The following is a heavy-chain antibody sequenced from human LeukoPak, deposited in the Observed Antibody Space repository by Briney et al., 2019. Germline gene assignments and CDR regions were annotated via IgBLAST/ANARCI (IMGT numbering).Heavy chain of an antibody. Sequence: GGSLRLSCAASGFTFSSYAMSWVRQAPGKGLEWVSAISGSGGSTYYADSVKGRFTISRDNSKNTLYLPMNSLRAEDTAVYYCAKDQGYYGSGSPFDYWGQGTLVTVSS. CDR1: GFTFSSYA. D-gene: IGHD3-10*01. V-gene: IGHV3-23*01. CDR3: AKDQGYYGSGSPFDY. CDR2: ISGSGGST. J-gene: IGHJ4*02.